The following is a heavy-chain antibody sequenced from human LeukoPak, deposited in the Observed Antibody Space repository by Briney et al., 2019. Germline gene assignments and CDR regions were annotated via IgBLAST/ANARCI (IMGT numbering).Heavy chain of an antibody. D-gene: IGHD3-3*01. CDR3: AKSSITIFGVVIQSWYYFDY. J-gene: IGHJ4*02. V-gene: IGHV3-23*01. Sequence: GGSLRLSCAASGFTFSSYAMSWVRQAPGKGLEWVSAISGSGGSTYYADSVKGRFTISRDNSKNTLYLQMNSLRAEDTAVYYCAKSSITIFGVVIQSWYYFDYWGQGTLVTVSS. CDR2: ISGSGGST. CDR1: GFTFSSYA.